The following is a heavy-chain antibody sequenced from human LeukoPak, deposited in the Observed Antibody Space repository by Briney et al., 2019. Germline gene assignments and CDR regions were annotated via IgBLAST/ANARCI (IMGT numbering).Heavy chain of an antibody. V-gene: IGHV4-59*01. J-gene: IGHJ3*01. Sequence: PSETLSLTCTVSGGSINSYYWSWIRQPPGKGLEWVAYIYYSGSTNYNPSLKSRVTISLDTSKNQISLKLNSVTAADTAVYYCATHLEGKSFLYFADFQGDAFDVWGQGTSVTVSS. D-gene: IGHD2-8*01. CDR2: IYYSGST. CDR3: ATHLEGKSFLYFADFQGDAFDV. CDR1: GGSINSYY.